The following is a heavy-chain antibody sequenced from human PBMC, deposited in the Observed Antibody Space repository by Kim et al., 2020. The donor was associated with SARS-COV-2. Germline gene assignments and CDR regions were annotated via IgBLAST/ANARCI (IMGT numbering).Heavy chain of an antibody. CDR1: GYSFTGYY. CDR2: INPKSGGT. CDR3: ARAVYSSSWYSRWFDP. V-gene: IGHV1-2*06. D-gene: IGHD6-13*01. J-gene: IGHJ5*02. Sequence: ASVKVSCKASGYSFTGYYMHWVRQAPGQGLEWMGRINPKSGGTNYAQKFQGRVTMTRDTSISTAYMELSRLRADDTAGYYCARAVYSSSWYSRWFDPWGQGTLVTVSS.